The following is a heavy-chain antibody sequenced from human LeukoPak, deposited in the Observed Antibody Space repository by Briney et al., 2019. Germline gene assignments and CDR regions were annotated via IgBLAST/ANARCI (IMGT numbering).Heavy chain of an antibody. Sequence: GGSLRLSCAASGFTFSSYSMNWVRQAPGKGLEWVSYISSSSSTIYYADSVKGRFTISRDNAKNSLYLQMNSLRTEDTALYYCAKDKVRVWFGDGYFDYWGQGTLVTVSS. CDR3: AKDKVRVWFGDGYFDY. D-gene: IGHD3-10*01. CDR1: GFTFSSYS. J-gene: IGHJ4*02. V-gene: IGHV3-48*01. CDR2: ISSSSSTI.